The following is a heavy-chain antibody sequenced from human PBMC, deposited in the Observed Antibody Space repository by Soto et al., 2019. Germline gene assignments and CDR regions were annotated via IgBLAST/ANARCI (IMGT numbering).Heavy chain of an antibody. D-gene: IGHD3-10*01. CDR1: GGAFSDYA. CDR2: IMPIFRAP. V-gene: IGHV1-69*13. J-gene: IGHJ6*02. CDR3: ASWLKGPDIGNYYYGMDV. Sequence: GASVKVSCKASGGAFSDYAFSWVRQAPGQGLEWLGGIMPIFRAPDYAQKFQGRVTITADEFTRTAYMEMNSLRSEDTAVYYCASWLKGPDIGNYYYGMDVWGQGTTVPVSS.